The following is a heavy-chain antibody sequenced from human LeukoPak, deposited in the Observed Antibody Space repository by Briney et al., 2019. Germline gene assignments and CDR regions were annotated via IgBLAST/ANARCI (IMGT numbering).Heavy chain of an antibody. Sequence: GGSLRLSCVASGFTFDDYAMHWVRQPPGKALEWVSGISWNSGSIGYADSVKGRFTISRDNATNSLYLQMNSLRAEDMALYCCARGVGDYCSGGSCYYFDSWGQGTLVTVSS. D-gene: IGHD2-15*01. V-gene: IGHV3-9*03. J-gene: IGHJ4*02. CDR1: GFTFDDYA. CDR3: ARGVGDYCSGGSCYYFDS. CDR2: ISWNSGSI.